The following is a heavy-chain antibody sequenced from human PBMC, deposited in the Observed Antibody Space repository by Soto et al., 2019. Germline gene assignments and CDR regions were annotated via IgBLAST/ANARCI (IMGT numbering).Heavy chain of an antibody. D-gene: IGHD3-10*01. Sequence: SETLSLTCTVSGGSISSGGYYWSWIRQHPGKGLEWIGYIYYSGSTYYNPSLKSRVTISVDTSKNQFSLKLSSVTAADTAVYYCARAPRGLIENYGMDVWGQGTTVTVSS. CDR1: GGSISSGGYY. CDR3: ARAPRGLIENYGMDV. CDR2: IYYSGST. V-gene: IGHV4-31*03. J-gene: IGHJ6*02.